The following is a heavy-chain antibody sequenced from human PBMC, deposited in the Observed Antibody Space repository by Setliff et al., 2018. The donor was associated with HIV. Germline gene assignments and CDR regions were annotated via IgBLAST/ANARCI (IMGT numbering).Heavy chain of an antibody. Sequence: LSLTCAVSGFSISSGFFWGWVRQPPGKGLEWIGSIYQSGTTYYNPALKSRVTISVDTSKNQFSLRLTSVTATDTAVYFCARVETTVTSRLDYWGQGTLVTVSS. CDR1: GFSISSGFF. J-gene: IGHJ4*02. V-gene: IGHV4-38-2*01. CDR3: ARVETTVTSRLDY. D-gene: IGHD4-17*01. CDR2: IYQSGTT.